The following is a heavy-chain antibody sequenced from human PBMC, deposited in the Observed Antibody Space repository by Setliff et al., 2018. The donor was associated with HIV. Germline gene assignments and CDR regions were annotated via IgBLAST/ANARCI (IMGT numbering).Heavy chain of an antibody. J-gene: IGHJ6*03. V-gene: IGHV4-59*01. D-gene: IGHD2-8*01. CDR3: VRLTADRTNYYYYMDV. CDR1: GGSISSYY. Sequence: SESLSLTCTVSGGSISSYYWSWIRQPPGKGLEWIGYIYYSGSTNYNPSLKSRVTISVDTSKNQFSLKLSSVTAADTAVYYCVRLTADRTNYYYYMDVWGKGTTVTVSS. CDR2: IYYSGST.